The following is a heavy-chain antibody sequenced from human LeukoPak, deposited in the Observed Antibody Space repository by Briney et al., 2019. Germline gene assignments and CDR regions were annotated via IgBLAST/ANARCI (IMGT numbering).Heavy chain of an antibody. CDR1: GFTFSSYA. CDR3: ATPIDGTKLYYDFWSGYYLPHFDY. Sequence: GGSLRLSCAASGFTFSSYAMSWVRQAPGKGLEWVSAISGSGGSTYYADSVKGRFTISRDNSKNTLYLQMNSLRAEDTAVYYCATPIDGTKLYYDFWSGYYLPHFDYWGQGTLVTVSS. D-gene: IGHD3-3*01. J-gene: IGHJ4*02. CDR2: ISGSGGST. V-gene: IGHV3-23*01.